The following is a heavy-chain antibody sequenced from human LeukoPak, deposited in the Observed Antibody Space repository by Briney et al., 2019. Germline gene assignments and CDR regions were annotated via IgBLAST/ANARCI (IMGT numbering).Heavy chain of an antibody. V-gene: IGHV3-23*01. CDR3: AKVWAHDGSGNPYWHFDL. Sequence: GGSLRLSCAASGFTFSSYAMSWVRQAPGKGLEWVSAIRASGGTAYYADSVKGRFTISGDNSKNTLYLRMNSLRAEDTAVYYCAKVWAHDGSGNPYWHFDLWGRGTLVTVSS. D-gene: IGHD3-10*01. CDR1: GFTFSSYA. CDR2: IRASGGTA. J-gene: IGHJ2*01.